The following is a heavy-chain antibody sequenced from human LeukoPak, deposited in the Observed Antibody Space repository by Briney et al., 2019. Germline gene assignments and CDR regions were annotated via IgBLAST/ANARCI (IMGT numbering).Heavy chain of an antibody. Sequence: SVKVSCKASGGTFSSYAISWVRQAPGQGLEWMGRIIPIFGTANYAQKFQGRVTITTDESTSPAYMELSSLRSEDTAVYYCAREREDYYDSSGYYCGAFDIWGQGTMVTVSS. V-gene: IGHV1-69*05. CDR2: IIPIFGTA. J-gene: IGHJ3*02. CDR3: AREREDYYDSSGYYCGAFDI. D-gene: IGHD3-22*01. CDR1: GGTFSSYA.